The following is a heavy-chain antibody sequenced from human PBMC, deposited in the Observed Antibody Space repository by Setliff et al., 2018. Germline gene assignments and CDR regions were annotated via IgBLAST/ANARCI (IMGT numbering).Heavy chain of an antibody. CDR2: INAGNGNI. D-gene: IGHD1-26*01. V-gene: IGHV1-3*01. Sequence: ASVKVSCKASGDTSTTYAIHWVRQAPGQGLEWMGWINAGNGNIRYSQTFQGRVTITRDTSASTAYMELSSLTSEDTAIYYCARGDVYSGSYYHFDYWGQGTLVTVSS. CDR1: GDTSTTYA. CDR3: ARGDVYSGSYYHFDY. J-gene: IGHJ4*02.